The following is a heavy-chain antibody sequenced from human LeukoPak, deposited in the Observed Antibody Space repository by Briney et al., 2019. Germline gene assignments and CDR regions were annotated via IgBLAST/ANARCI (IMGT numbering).Heavy chain of an antibody. Sequence: SETLSLTCTVSGGSISSYYWSWIRQPPGKGLEWIGYISYSGSTYYNPSLKSRVTISVDTSKNQFSLKLSSVTAADTAVYYCARDLGYCSSTSCRYFDYWGQGTLVTVSS. CDR2: ISYSGST. V-gene: IGHV4-59*06. CDR3: ARDLGYCSSTSCRYFDY. CDR1: GGSISSYY. J-gene: IGHJ4*02. D-gene: IGHD2-2*01.